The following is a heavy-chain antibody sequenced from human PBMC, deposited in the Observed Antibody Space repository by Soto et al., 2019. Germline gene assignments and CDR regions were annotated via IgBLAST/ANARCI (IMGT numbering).Heavy chain of an antibody. Sequence: GGSLRLSCAASGFTFSSYAMRWVRQAPGKGLEWVSAISGSGGSTYYADSVKGRFTISRDNSKNTLYLQMNSLRAEDTAVYYCAKDRANRYDSSGYYSGWGQGTLVTVSS. CDR1: GFTFSSYA. J-gene: IGHJ4*02. V-gene: IGHV3-23*01. D-gene: IGHD3-22*01. CDR3: AKDRANRYDSSGYYSG. CDR2: ISGSGGST.